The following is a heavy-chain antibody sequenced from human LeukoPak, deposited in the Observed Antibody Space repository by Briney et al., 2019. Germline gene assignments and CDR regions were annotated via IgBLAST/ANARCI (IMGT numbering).Heavy chain of an antibody. Sequence: GGSLRLSCAASGFTFSTYWMSWVRQAPGKGLEWVANIKPDGSEKYYVDSVKGRFTISRDNAKNSLYLQMNSLRAEDTAVYHCASAFAFDIWGQGTMVTVSS. CDR1: GFTFSTYW. CDR2: IKPDGSEK. CDR3: ASAFAFDI. D-gene: IGHD3-10*01. V-gene: IGHV3-7*01. J-gene: IGHJ3*02.